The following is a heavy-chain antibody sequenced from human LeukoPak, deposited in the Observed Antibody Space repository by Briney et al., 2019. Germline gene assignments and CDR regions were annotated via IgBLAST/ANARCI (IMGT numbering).Heavy chain of an antibody. J-gene: IGHJ4*02. CDR1: GGSISSGGYS. CDR3: ARENDRYGRIDY. CDR2: VSYSGST. V-gene: IGHV4-61*08. Sequence: SETLSLTCAVSGGSISSGGYSWSWIRQPPGKGLEWIGYVSYSGSTDYNPSLKSRVTISIDTSKNQFSLRLSSVTAADTAVYYCARENDRYGRIDYWGQGTLVTVSS. D-gene: IGHD5-18*01.